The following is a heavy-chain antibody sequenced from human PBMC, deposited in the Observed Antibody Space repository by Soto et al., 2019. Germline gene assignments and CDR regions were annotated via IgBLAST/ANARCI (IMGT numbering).Heavy chain of an antibody. D-gene: IGHD1-7*01. V-gene: IGHV4-39*07. CDR1: GGSISSSSYY. CDR2: IYYSGST. J-gene: IGHJ1*01. Sequence: TLSLTCTVSGGSISSSSYYWGWIRQPPGKGLEWIGSIYYSGSTYYNPSLKSRVTISVDTSKNQFSLKMSSVTAADTAVYYCARGGTSSRRAVAGYFHYWGQGIKVTVSS. CDR3: ARGGTSSRRAVAGYFHY.